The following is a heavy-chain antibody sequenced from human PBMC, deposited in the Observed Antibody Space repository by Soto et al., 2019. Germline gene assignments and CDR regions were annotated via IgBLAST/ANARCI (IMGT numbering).Heavy chain of an antibody. CDR3: TIGFWSAEVFDI. J-gene: IGHJ3*02. CDR1: GGTFSTYS. CDR2: INPMLGMR. D-gene: IGHD2-2*01. V-gene: IGHV1-69*02. Sequence: QVQLVQSGAEVKKPGSSVKVSCKDSGGTFSTYSMFWVRQAPGQGLEWMVRINPMLGMRNFAQKFQDRVTITADKSTATAHMELSSLRSDDTALYYCTIGFWSAEVFDIWGQGTMVTVSS.